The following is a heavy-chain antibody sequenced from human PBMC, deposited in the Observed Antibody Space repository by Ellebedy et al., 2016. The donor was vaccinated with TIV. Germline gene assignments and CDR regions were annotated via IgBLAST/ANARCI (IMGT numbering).Heavy chain of an antibody. CDR3: ARLPHRSVFGYFDY. D-gene: IGHD3-16*01. J-gene: IGHJ4*02. CDR1: GGAISSDF. V-gene: IGHV4-59*01. Sequence: MPSETLSLTCTVSGGAISSDFWGWFRQPPGEGLEWIGYMDYRGHMNHNPSLKSRVTISLDTSKTQLALKLTSVTAADTAVYYCARLPHRSVFGYFDYWGQGTLVTVSS. CDR2: MDYRGHM.